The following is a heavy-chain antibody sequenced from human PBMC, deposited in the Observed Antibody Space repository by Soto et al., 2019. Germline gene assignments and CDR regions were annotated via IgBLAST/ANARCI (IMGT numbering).Heavy chain of an antibody. V-gene: IGHV5-51*01. D-gene: IGHD5-12*01. CDR2: IHPSDFDT. J-gene: IGHJ5*02. CDR3: ATHATGYKDS. Sequence: GESLKISCKGSGYSFTSYWIGWVRQMPGKGLEWMGIIHPSDFDTRYSPSFQGQITISADKSISTAYLQWSSLRASDTAMYYCATHATGYKDSWGQGTLVTVSS. CDR1: GYSFTSYW.